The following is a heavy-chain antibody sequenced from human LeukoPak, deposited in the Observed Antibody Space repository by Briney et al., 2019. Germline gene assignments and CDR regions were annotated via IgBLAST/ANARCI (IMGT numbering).Heavy chain of an antibody. D-gene: IGHD1-26*01. CDR3: ARDSGTYYPIFDC. Sequence: SGGSLRLSCAASGFTFSDYNLNWVRQAPGKGLQWVSAIRGSGGSTYYADSVKGRFTISRDNSKNTLYLQMNSLRAEDTAVYYCARDSGTYYPIFDCWGQGALVAVSS. J-gene: IGHJ4*02. CDR2: IRGSGGST. CDR1: GFTFSDYN. V-gene: IGHV3-23*01.